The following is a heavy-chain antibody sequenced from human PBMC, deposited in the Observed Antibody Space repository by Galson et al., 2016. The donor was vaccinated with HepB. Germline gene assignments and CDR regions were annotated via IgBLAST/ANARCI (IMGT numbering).Heavy chain of an antibody. V-gene: IGHV3-11*05. CDR2: ISSSGSYNT. Sequence: SLRLSCAASGFSFSDYYMTWIRQAPGKGLEWVSYISSSGSYNTNYADSVKGRFTISRDNAKNSLYLQMDSLRVEDTAGYYCSRAASEVDYWGQGTLVTVSS. CDR1: GFSFSDYY. CDR3: SRAASEVDY. D-gene: IGHD6-19*01. J-gene: IGHJ4*02.